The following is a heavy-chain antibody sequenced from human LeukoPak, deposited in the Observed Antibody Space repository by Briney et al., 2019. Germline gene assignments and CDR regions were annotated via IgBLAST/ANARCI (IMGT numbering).Heavy chain of an antibody. CDR3: ASDFGY. J-gene: IGHJ4*02. CDR1: GFSVSSNF. CDR2: IYSGGST. Sequence: PGGSLRLSCAASGFSVSSNFMSWVRQAPGKGLEWVSFIYSGGSTYYADSVKGRFTISRDNSKNTLYLQMNSLRAEDAAVYYCASDFGYWGQGTLVTVSS. V-gene: IGHV3-53*01.